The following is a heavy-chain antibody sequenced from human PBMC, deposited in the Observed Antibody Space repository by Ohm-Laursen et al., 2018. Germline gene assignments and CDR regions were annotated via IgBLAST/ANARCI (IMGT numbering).Heavy chain of an antibody. J-gene: IGHJ3*02. Sequence: GSLRLSCAASGFTFSSYAMSWVRQAPGKGLEWVSAISGSGGSTYYADSVKGRFTISRDNAKNTLYLQMNSLRAEDTAVYYCARNESSYDFWSGYYHDAFDIWGQGTMVTVSS. V-gene: IGHV3-23*01. CDR1: GFTFSSYA. CDR2: ISGSGGST. D-gene: IGHD3-3*01. CDR3: ARNESSYDFWSGYYHDAFDI.